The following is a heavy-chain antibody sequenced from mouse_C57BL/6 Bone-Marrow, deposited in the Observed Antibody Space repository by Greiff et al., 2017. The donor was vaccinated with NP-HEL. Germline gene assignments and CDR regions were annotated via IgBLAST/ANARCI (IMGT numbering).Heavy chain of an antibody. CDR2: IDPSDSYT. Sequence: QVQPQQPGAELVRPGTSVKLSCKASGYTFTSYWMHWVKQRPGQGLEWIGVIDPSDSYTNYNQKFKGKATLTVDTSSSTAYMQLSSLTSEDSAVYYCARLGFDYWGQGTTLTVSS. CDR3: ARLGFDY. V-gene: IGHV1-59*01. J-gene: IGHJ2*01. CDR1: GYTFTSYW.